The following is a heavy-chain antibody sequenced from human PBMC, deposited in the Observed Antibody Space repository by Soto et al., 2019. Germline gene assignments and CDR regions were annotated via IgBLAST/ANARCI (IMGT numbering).Heavy chain of an antibody. Sequence: SLRLSCATSGFTFSSYGMHWVRQAPGKGLEWVAVISYDGSNKYYADSVKGRFTISRDNSKNTLYLQMNSLRAEDTAVYFCATSGGTTIRRLLGYGMDVWGQGTTVTVSS. CDR2: ISYDGSNK. V-gene: IGHV3-30*03. CDR3: ATSGGTTIRRLLGYGMDV. D-gene: IGHD4-4*01. CDR1: GFTFSSYG. J-gene: IGHJ6*02.